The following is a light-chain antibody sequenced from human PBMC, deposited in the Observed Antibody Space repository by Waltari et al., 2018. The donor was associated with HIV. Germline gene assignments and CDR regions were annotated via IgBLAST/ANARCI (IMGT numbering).Light chain of an antibody. CDR2: DNN. CDR3: GTWDSRLSAVI. CDR1: RYNIGYNY. V-gene: IGLV1-51*01. J-gene: IGLJ2*01. Sequence: QSVFTQPPSVSAATRQRVTILFSGRRYNIGYNYFSWYQQLPGTAPKLLIYDNNKRLSGIPDRFSGSKSGTSATLGITGLQTGDEADYYCGTWDSRLSAVIFGGGTKLTVL.